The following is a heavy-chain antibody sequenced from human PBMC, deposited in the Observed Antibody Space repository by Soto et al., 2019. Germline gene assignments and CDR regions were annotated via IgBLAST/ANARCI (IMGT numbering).Heavy chain of an antibody. CDR3: AKDSVRDYYGSVSYYSPPDY. D-gene: IGHD3-10*01. CDR1: GFTFSSYG. Sequence: QVQLVESGGGVVQTGRSLRLSCAASGFTFSSYGMHWVRQATGKGLEWVAVISYDGSNKYYADSVKGRFTISRDNSKNTLYLQMNSLRAEDTAVYYCAKDSVRDYYGSVSYYSPPDYWGQGTLVTVSS. CDR2: ISYDGSNK. J-gene: IGHJ4*02. V-gene: IGHV3-30*18.